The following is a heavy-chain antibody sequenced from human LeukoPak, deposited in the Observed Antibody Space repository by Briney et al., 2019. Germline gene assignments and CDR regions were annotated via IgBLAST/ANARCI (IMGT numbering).Heavy chain of an antibody. CDR2: MNPNSGNT. CDR1: GYTFTSYD. J-gene: IGHJ4*02. D-gene: IGHD6-6*01. V-gene: IGHV1-8*03. CDR3: ARGRVPPRPVDY. Sequence: ASVKVSCKASGYTFTSYDINWVRQATGQGLEWMGWMNPNSGNTGYEQKFQGRVTITRNTSISKDSMDLSSLRSKDTAVSYCARGRVPPRPVDYWGQGTLVTVSS.